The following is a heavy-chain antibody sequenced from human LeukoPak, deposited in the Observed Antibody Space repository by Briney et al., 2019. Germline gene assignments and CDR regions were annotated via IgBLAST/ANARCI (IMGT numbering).Heavy chain of an antibody. CDR2: MSGRGVST. CDR1: GFTFTNYA. CDR3: AKDCNGGNCYIDY. V-gene: IGHV3-23*01. Sequence: GGSLRLSCAASGFTFTNYAMSWVRQAPGKGLEWVSGMSGRGVSTYYADSVKGRFTISSDNSKSTLYLQMNSLRAEDTAIYYCAKDCNGGNCYIDYWGQGTLATVAS. D-gene: IGHD2-15*01. J-gene: IGHJ4*02.